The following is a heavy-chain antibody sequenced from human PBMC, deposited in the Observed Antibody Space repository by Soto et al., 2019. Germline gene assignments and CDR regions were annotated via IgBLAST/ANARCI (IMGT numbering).Heavy chain of an antibody. J-gene: IGHJ4*02. V-gene: IGHV1-18*01. CDR2: ISAYNGNI. D-gene: IGHD3-9*01. CDR1: GYDFTSYG. Sequence: HVQLVQSGAEVKKPGASVKVSCRASGYDFTSYGMNWVRQAPGQGLEWMGWISAYNGNIVYAQKFKGRATLTTDTSTDSAYMELRSLRSDDTAVYYCARGHDILTGWKFIYWGQGTLVTVSS. CDR3: ARGHDILTGWKFIY.